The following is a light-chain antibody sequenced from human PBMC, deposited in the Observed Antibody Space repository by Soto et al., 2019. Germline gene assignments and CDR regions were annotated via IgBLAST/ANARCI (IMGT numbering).Light chain of an antibody. CDR1: SSDVGSYNL. J-gene: IGLJ3*02. V-gene: IGLV2-23*03. CDR2: EGS. CDR3: CSYAGSSTFDWE. Sequence: QSVLTQPASVSGSPGQSITISCTGTSSDVGSYNLVSWYQQHPGKAPKLMIYEGSKRPSGVSNRFSGSKSGNTASLTISGLQAEDEADYYCCSYAGSSTFDWEFGRGTKLTVL.